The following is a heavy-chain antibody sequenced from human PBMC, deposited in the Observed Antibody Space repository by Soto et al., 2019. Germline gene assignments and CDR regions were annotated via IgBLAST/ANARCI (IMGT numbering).Heavy chain of an antibody. V-gene: IGHV3-23*01. CDR1: GFTFSNYP. CDR3: AKGGTSPIYGMDA. D-gene: IGHD2-2*01. J-gene: IGHJ6*02. Sequence: HLLETGGGLVQPGGSLRFSCPASGFTFSNYPLNWVRHPPGKGLEWVPITGGMGQYTSYADPVGGRFTFSRDNSKNMLCLEMNNLRAEDTAMYFCAKGGTSPIYGMDAWGPGTPVTVSS. CDR2: TGGMGQYT.